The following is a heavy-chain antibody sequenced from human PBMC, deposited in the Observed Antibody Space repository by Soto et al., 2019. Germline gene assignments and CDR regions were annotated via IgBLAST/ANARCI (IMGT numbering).Heavy chain of an antibody. CDR1: GASMSSGGYY. J-gene: IGHJ5*02. V-gene: IGHV4-61*08. D-gene: IGHD2-8*02. CDR3: ARSQTGGNFRP. Sequence: PSETLSLTCTVSGASMSSGGYYWTWIRQSPGKGLEWIGYIYYSGSTNYNPSLKSRVTISVDTSKNQFSLKLSSVTAADTAVYYCARSQTGGNFRPWGQGTLVTVSS. CDR2: IYYSGST.